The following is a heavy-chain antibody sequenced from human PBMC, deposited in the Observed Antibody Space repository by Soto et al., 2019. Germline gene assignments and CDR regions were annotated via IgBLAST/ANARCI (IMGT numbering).Heavy chain of an antibody. V-gene: IGHV3-23*01. CDR3: AKDRQHIVVVIADAFDI. CDR1: GFTFSSYA. CDR2: ISGSGGST. Sequence: GGSLRLSCAASGFTFSSYAMSWVRQAPGKGLEWVSAISGSGGSTYYADSVKDWFTISRDNSKNTLYLQMNSLRAEDTAVYYCAKDRQHIVVVIADAFDIWGQGTMVTVSS. D-gene: IGHD2-21*01. J-gene: IGHJ3*02.